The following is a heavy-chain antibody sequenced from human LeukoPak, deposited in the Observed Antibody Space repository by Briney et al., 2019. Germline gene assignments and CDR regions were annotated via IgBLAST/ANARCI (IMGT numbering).Heavy chain of an antibody. J-gene: IGHJ4*02. CDR2: ISYDGSNK. D-gene: IGHD2-8*01. CDR1: GFTFSSYG. V-gene: IGHV3-30*03. CDR3: AREKVGVSFDY. Sequence: GGSLRLSCAASGFTFSSYGMHWVRQAPGKGLEWVAVISYDGSNKGYADSVKGRFTISRDNARNSLYLQVNSLRAEDTALYYCAREKVGVSFDYWGQGTLVTVSS.